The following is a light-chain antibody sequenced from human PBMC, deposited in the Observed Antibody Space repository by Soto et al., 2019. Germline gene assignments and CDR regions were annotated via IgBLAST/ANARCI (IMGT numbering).Light chain of an antibody. CDR2: AAS. CDR3: QQGNSFPRT. Sequence: DIQMTQSPSSVSASVGDRVTITCRANQFISTWLAWYQQKPGEAPKLLIYAASTLQTGVPSRFSGSGSGTDFTLTITSLLPEDFETYYCQQGNSFPRTFGQGTKVVI. J-gene: IGKJ1*01. V-gene: IGKV1D-12*01. CDR1: QFISTW.